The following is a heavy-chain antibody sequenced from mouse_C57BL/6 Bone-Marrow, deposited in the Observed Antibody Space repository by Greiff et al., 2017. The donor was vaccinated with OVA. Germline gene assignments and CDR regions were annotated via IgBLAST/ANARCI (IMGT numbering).Heavy chain of an antibody. J-gene: IGHJ2*01. CDR3: TTQGWLPLDY. Sequence: VQLQQSGAELVRPGASVKLSCTASGFNIKDDYLHWVKQRPEQGLEWIGWIDPENGDTEYASKFQGKSTITADTSSNTVYLQLSRLTSEDTAVYYCTTQGWLPLDYWGQGTTLTVSS. V-gene: IGHV14-4*01. CDR2: IDPENGDT. D-gene: IGHD2-3*01. CDR1: GFNIKDDY.